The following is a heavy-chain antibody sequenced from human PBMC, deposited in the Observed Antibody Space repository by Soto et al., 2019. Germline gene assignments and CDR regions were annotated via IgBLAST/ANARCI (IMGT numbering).Heavy chain of an antibody. CDR3: ARGEGDFWSGYFDP. Sequence: QVQLQQWGAGLLKPSETLSLTCAVYGGSFSGYYWSWIRQPPGKGLEWIGEINHRGSTNYNPSLRSRVTRSVDTSKNQFSLKLSSVTAADTAVYYCARGEGDFWSGYFDPWGQGTLVTVSS. D-gene: IGHD3-3*01. CDR2: INHRGST. V-gene: IGHV4-34*01. CDR1: GGSFSGYY. J-gene: IGHJ5*02.